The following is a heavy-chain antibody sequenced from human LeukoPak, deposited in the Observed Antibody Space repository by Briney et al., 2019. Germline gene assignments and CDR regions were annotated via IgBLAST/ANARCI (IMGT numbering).Heavy chain of an antibody. Sequence: GGSLRLSCAASGFTFTAFGIHWVRQAPGKGLEWVAAISPDGHTEYYIDPVKGRFTISRDNSKNMIYLQMNSLRREDSAVYFCAKINNDDDYWGQGTLVTVSS. D-gene: IGHD1/OR15-1a*01. J-gene: IGHJ4*02. CDR3: AKINNDDDY. CDR2: ISPDGHTE. V-gene: IGHV3-30*18. CDR1: GFTFTAFG.